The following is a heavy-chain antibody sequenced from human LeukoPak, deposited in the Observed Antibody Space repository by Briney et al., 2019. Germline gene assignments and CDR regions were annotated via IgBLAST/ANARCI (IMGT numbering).Heavy chain of an antibody. D-gene: IGHD3-10*01. J-gene: IGHJ6*03. Sequence: SETLSLTCAVYGGSFSGYYWSWIRQPPGKGLEWIGEINRIGNTNYDPSLRSRVTISVDTSKNQFSLSLTSATAADTAVYFCARLGSVGYYNYQYMDIWGNGTTLTVSS. CDR1: GGSFSGYY. V-gene: IGHV4-34*01. CDR3: ARLGSVGYYNYQYMDI. CDR2: INRIGNT.